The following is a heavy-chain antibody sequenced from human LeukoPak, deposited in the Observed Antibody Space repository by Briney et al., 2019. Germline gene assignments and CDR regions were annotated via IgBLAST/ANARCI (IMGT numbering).Heavy chain of an antibody. D-gene: IGHD6-13*01. J-gene: IGHJ4*02. CDR3: ASGDGAAGRVFDY. V-gene: IGHV1-46*01. Sequence: ASVKVSCKASGYTFTSFYIYWVRQAPGQGLEWMGIINPSGSSTNYAQKFQGRVTMTGDTSTSTVYMELSSLRSEDTAVYYCASGDGAAGRVFDYWGQGTLVNVPS. CDR1: GYTFTSFY. CDR2: INPSGSST.